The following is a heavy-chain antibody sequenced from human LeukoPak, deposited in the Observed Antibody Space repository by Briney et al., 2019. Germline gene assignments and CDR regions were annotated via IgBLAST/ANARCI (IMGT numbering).Heavy chain of an antibody. Sequence: GGSLRLSCAASGFTVSSNYMSWVRQAPGKGLEWVSVIYSGGSTYYADSVKGRFTISRDDSKNTLYLQMNSLRAEDTAVYYCARGRGIAGFNWFDPWGQGTLVAVSS. CDR3: ARGRGIAGFNWFDP. CDR1: GFTVSSNY. D-gene: IGHD6-13*01. J-gene: IGHJ5*02. V-gene: IGHV3-66*01. CDR2: IYSGGST.